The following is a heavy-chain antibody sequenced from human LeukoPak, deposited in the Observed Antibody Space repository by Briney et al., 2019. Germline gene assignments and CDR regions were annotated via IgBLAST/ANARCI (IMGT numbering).Heavy chain of an antibody. J-gene: IGHJ4*02. D-gene: IGHD5-12*01. Sequence: GGSLRLSCAASGLTFSSYSMNWVRQAPGKGLEWVSSISSISSYIYYADSVEGRFTISRDNAKNSLYLQMNSLRAEDTAVYYCARDFSQSGYEAYWGQGTLVTVSS. CDR3: ARDFSQSGYEAY. V-gene: IGHV3-21*01. CDR1: GLTFSSYS. CDR2: ISSISSYI.